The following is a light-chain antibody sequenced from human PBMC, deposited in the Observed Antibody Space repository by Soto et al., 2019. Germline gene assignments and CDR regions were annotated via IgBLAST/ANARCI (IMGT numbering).Light chain of an antibody. J-gene: IGLJ2*01. Sequence: NFMLTQPHSVSESPGKTVTISCTRSSGSIASNYVQWYQQRPGSAPTTVIYEDNQRPSGVPDRFSGSIDSSSNPASLTISGLKTEDEADYYCQSYDSSIFVVFGGGTQLTVL. CDR2: EDN. CDR3: QSYDSSIFVV. CDR1: SGSIASNY. V-gene: IGLV6-57*04.